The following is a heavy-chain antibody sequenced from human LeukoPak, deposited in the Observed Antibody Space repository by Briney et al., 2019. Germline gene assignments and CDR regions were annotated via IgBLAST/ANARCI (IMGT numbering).Heavy chain of an antibody. CDR1: GFTFSSYS. D-gene: IGHD3-3*01. CDR3: ASGSAYDFWSGYYYFDY. J-gene: IGHJ4*02. CDR2: ISSSSSYI. Sequence: TGGSLRLSCAASGFTFSSYSMNWVRQAPGKGLEWVSSISSSSSYIYYADSVKGQFTISRDNAKNSLYLQMNSLRAEDTAVYYCASGSAYDFWSGYYYFDYWGQGTLVTVSS. V-gene: IGHV3-21*01.